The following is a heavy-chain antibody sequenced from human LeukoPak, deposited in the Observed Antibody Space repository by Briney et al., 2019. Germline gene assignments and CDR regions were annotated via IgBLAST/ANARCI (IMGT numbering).Heavy chain of an antibody. J-gene: IGHJ4*02. D-gene: IGHD3-22*01. Sequence: PSETLSLTCTVSGYSISSGYYWGWIRQPPGKGLEWIGSIYHSGNTYYNPSLKSRVTISVDTSKNQFSLKLSSVTAADTAVYYCARVTGYMIEDYFDYWGQGTLVTVSS. CDR3: ARVTGYMIEDYFDY. V-gene: IGHV4-38-2*02. CDR1: GYSISSGYY. CDR2: IYHSGNT.